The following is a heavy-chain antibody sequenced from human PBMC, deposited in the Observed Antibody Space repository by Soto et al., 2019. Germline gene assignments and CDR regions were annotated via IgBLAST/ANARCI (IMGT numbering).Heavy chain of an antibody. J-gene: IGHJ4*02. CDR1: GGSFSGYY. D-gene: IGHD2-8*02. CDR3: ARDKITGLFDY. V-gene: IGHV4-34*01. Sequence: QVQLQQWGAGLLKPSETLSLTCAVYGGSFSGYYWTWIRQPPGTGLEWIGEINHSGSTNYNPSLNSPVTISVDTSKNQFSLKLTSVTPADTSVYYCARDKITGLFDYWGQGTRVTVSS. CDR2: INHSGST.